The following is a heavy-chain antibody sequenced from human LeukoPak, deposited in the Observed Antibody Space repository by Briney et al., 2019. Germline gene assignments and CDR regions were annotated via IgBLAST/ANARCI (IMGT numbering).Heavy chain of an antibody. CDR1: GESFGGYY. CDR3: ARKWLSNTPYYYYYYMDV. J-gene: IGHJ6*03. CDR2: INHSGST. D-gene: IGHD3-22*01. V-gene: IGHV4-34*01. Sequence: SETLSLTCAVYGESFGGYYWSWIRQPPGKGLEWIGEINHSGSTNYNPSLKSRVTISVDTSKNQFSLKLSSVTAADTAVYYCARKWLSNTPYYYYYYMDVWGKGTTVTVSS.